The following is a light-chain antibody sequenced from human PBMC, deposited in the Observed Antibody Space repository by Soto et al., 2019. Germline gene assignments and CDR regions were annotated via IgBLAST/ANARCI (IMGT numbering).Light chain of an antibody. V-gene: IGLV2-14*01. CDR2: DVS. J-gene: IGLJ1*01. CDR3: SSYTTSNTRQIV. Sequence: QSVLTQPASVSGSPGQSITISCTGTSSDVGGYNYVSWYQQHPGKAPKFMIYDVSNRPSGVSNRVSGSKSGNTASLTISGLQDEDESDYYCSSYTTSNTRQIVFGTGTKVTVL. CDR1: SSDVGGYNY.